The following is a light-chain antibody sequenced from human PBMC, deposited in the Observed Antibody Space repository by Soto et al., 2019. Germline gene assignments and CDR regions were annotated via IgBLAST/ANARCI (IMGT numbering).Light chain of an antibody. V-gene: IGLV2-8*01. CDR2: EVS. Sequence: QSALTQPPSASGSPGQSVTIYCTGTSSDVGGYNYVSWYQQHPGKAPKLMIYEVSKRPSGVPDRFSGSKSGNTASLTVSGLQAEDEAEYYCSSYAGSNLWVFGGGTKLTVL. CDR1: SSDVGGYNY. J-gene: IGLJ3*02. CDR3: SSYAGSNLWV.